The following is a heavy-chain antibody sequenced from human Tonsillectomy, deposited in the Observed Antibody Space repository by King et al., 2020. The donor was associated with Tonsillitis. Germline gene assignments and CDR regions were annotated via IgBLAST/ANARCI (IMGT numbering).Heavy chain of an antibody. J-gene: IGHJ2*01. D-gene: IGHD4-23*01. CDR2: IIPIFGTP. CDR3: ACNDYGGYWGYWYFDL. V-gene: IGHV1-69*14. Sequence: VQLVQSGAEVKKPGSSVKVSCKASGGTFSSYAISWVRQAPGQGLEWMGGIIPIFGTPNYAQKFQGRVSITADNSTSTAYMELSSLRSEDTAVYYCACNDYGGYWGYWYFDLWGRGTLVTVSS. CDR1: GGTFSSYA.